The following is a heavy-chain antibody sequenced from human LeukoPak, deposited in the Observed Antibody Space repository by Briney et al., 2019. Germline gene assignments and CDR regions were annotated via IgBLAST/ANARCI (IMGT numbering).Heavy chain of an antibody. V-gene: IGHV4-61*01. D-gene: IGHD3-10*01. CDR2: IYYSGST. CDR1: GGSVSSGSYY. CDR3: AREEITMVWGVIPRGTNYYYYGMDV. J-gene: IGHJ6*02. Sequence: SETLSLTCTVSGGSVSSGSYYWSWIRQPPGKGLEWIGYIYYSGSTNYNPSLKSRVTISVDTSKNQFSLKLSSVTAADTAVYYCAREEITMVWGVIPRGTNYYYYGMDVWGQGTTVTVSS.